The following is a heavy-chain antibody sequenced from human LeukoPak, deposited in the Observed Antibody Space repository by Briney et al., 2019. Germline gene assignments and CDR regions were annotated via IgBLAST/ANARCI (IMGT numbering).Heavy chain of an antibody. CDR3: ARDNWELRGFDR. J-gene: IGHJ4*02. CDR2: IKRDGSEK. D-gene: IGHD3-10*01. V-gene: IGHV3-7*03. CDR1: GFIFSTHW. Sequence: GGSLRLSCAASGFIFSTHWMTWVRQAPGKGLEWVANIKRDGSEKDYVDSVKGRFTISRDNAKNSLYLQMNSLRAEDTAIYYCARDNWELRGFDRWGQGTLVTVSS.